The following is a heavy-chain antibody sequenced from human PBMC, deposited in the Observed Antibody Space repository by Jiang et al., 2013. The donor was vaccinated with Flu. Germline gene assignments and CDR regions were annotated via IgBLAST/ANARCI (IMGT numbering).Heavy chain of an antibody. CDR3: ARYPNDYGDYGLDY. CDR2: IYYSGST. J-gene: IGHJ4*02. V-gene: IGHV4-59*01. D-gene: IGHD4-17*01. Sequence: GSGLVKPSETLSLTCTVSGGSISSYYWSWIRQPPGKGLEWIGYIYYSGSTNYNPSLKSRVTISVDTSKNQFSLKLSSVTAADTAVYYCARYPNDYGDYGLDYWGQGTLVHRL. CDR1: GGSISSYY.